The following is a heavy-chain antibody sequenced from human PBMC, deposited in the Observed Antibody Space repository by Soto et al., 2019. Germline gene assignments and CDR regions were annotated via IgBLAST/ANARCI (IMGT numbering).Heavy chain of an antibody. D-gene: IGHD3-22*01. J-gene: IGHJ6*02. CDR1: GYTFTSYD. V-gene: IGHV1-8*01. Sequence: ASVKVSCKASGYTFTSYDINWVRQATGQGLEWMGWMNPNSGNAGYAQKFQGRVTMTRNTSISTAYMELSSLRSEDTAVYYCARWGYDSSGYYAYYYYGMDVWSQGTTVTVSS. CDR2: MNPNSGNA. CDR3: ARWGYDSSGYYAYYYYGMDV.